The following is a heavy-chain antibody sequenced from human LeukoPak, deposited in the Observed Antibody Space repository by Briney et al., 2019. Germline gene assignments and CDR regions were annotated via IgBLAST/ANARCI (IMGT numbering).Heavy chain of an antibody. Sequence: GASVKVSCKASGYTFTGYYMHWVRQAPGQGLEWMGWINPNSGGTNYAQKFQGRVTMTRDTSISTAYMELSRLRSDDTAVYYCARVGYSSSLEEIDYWGQGTLVTVSS. CDR1: GYTFTGYY. D-gene: IGHD6-6*01. CDR2: INPNSGGT. V-gene: IGHV1-2*02. J-gene: IGHJ4*02. CDR3: ARVGYSSSLEEIDY.